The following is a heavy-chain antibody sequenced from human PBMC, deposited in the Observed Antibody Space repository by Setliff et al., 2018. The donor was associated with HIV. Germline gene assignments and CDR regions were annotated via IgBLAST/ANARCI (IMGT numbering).Heavy chain of an antibody. CDR2: IYHSWTSRNT. CDR3: ARGALLAVFDFDH. J-gene: IGHJ4*01. D-gene: IGHD3-10*01. Sequence: SETLSLTCTVSGGSVNTNSYYWGWIRQPPGKGLEWLGTIYHSWTSRNTFFNPSLKSRVTTDTSANTAYMELSSLRSDDTAVYFCARGALLAVFDFDHWGHGTLVTVSS. V-gene: IGHV4-39*02. CDR1: GGSVNTNSYY.